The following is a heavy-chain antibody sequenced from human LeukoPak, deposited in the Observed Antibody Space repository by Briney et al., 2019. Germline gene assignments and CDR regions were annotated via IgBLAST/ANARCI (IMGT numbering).Heavy chain of an antibody. CDR1: GGSISSGSYY. Sequence: KPSETLSLTCTVSGGSISSGSYYWSWIRQPAGKGLEWIGRIYTSGSTNYNPSLKSRVTISVDTSKNQFSLKLSSVTAADTAVYYCAREAGSGSYYIGYWGRGTLVTVSS. V-gene: IGHV4-61*02. D-gene: IGHD3-10*01. J-gene: IGHJ4*02. CDR3: AREAGSGSYYIGY. CDR2: IYTSGST.